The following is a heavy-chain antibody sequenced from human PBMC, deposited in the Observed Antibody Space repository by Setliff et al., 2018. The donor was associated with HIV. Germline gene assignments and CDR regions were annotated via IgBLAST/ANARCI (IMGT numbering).Heavy chain of an antibody. V-gene: IGHV5-51*01. Sequence: GESLTISCKDSGYSFPNDWIGWVRQMPGKGLEWVAIIFPGDSETRYSPSFEGQVTISADRPINTVYLQWSSLRASDTAIYYCTRHPLRPGIAGYFYFVDVWGTGTTVTVSS. J-gene: IGHJ6*03. D-gene: IGHD3-9*01. CDR3: TRHPLRPGIAGYFYFVDV. CDR2: IFPGDSET. CDR1: GYSFPNDW.